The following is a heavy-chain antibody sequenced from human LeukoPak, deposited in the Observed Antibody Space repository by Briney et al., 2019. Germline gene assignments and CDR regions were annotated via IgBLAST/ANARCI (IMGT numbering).Heavy chain of an antibody. CDR3: AGAEGPLNWFDP. V-gene: IGHV4-4*09. CDR2: IYTSGTT. J-gene: IGHJ5*02. CDR1: GGSFSGYY. Sequence: SETLSLTCAVYGGSFSGYYWSWIRQPPGKGLEWVGYIYTSGTTNYNPSLKSRVTISVDTSKNQFSLKLSSVTAADTAVYYCAGAEGPLNWFDPWGQGTLVTVSS.